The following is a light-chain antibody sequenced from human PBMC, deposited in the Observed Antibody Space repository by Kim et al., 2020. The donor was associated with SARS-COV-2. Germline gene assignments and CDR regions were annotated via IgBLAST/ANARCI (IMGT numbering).Light chain of an antibody. V-gene: IGKV1-5*01. J-gene: IGKJ1*01. CDR1: QNIRAW. CDR2: DGS. Sequence: DIQMTQSPSTLSAYVGDRVTITCRASQNIRAWLAWYQQKPGKAPKLLIYDGSILESGVPSRFSGSGSGTDFTLTINSLQPDDFATYYCQQYESYSTFGQGTKVDIK. CDR3: QQYESYST.